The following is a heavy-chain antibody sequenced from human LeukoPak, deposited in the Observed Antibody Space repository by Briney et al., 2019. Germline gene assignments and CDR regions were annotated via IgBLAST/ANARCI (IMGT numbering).Heavy chain of an antibody. Sequence: PGGSLRLSCAASGFTFSSYEMNWVRQAPGKGLEWVSGINWNGGSTSYADSVKGRFTISRDTAKNSLYLQMNSLRAEDTAVYYCARWPPTGYSSSWFPKDAFDIWGQGTMVTVSS. CDR3: ARWPPTGYSSSWFPKDAFDI. V-gene: IGHV3-20*04. D-gene: IGHD6-13*01. CDR1: GFTFSSYE. J-gene: IGHJ3*02. CDR2: INWNGGST.